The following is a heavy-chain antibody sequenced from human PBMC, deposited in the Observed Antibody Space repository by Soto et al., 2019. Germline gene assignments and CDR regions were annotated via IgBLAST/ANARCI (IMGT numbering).Heavy chain of an antibody. CDR1: GGSISSSSYY. V-gene: IGHV4-39*01. CDR2: IYYSGST. D-gene: IGHD2-2*03. Sequence: SETLSLTCTVSGGSISSSSYYWGWIRQPPGKGLEWIGSIYYSGSTYYNPSLKSRVTISVDTSKNQFSLKLSSVTAADTAVYYCACGYCSSTGCLGGYGMDVWGQGTTVPVS. J-gene: IGHJ6*02. CDR3: ACGYCSSTGCLGGYGMDV.